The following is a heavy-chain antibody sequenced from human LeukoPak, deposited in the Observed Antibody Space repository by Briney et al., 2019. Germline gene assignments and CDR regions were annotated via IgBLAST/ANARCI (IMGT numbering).Heavy chain of an antibody. CDR1: GFTFSSYG. V-gene: IGHV3-33*06. J-gene: IGHJ4*02. CDR2: IWYDGSNK. D-gene: IGHD6-19*01. Sequence: PGGSLRLSCAASGFTFSSYGMHWVRQAPGKGLEWVAVIWYDGSNKYYADSVKGRFTISRDNSKNTLYLQMNSLRAEDTAIYYCAKELTVSGWYNYWGQGTLVTVSS. CDR3: AKELTVSGWYNY.